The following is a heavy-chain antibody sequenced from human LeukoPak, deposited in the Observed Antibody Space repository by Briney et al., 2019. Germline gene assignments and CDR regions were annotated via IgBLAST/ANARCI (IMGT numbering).Heavy chain of an antibody. CDR3: ARDQPIDY. CDR2: ISSSSNTI. J-gene: IGHJ4*02. D-gene: IGHD2-2*01. V-gene: IGHV3-48*02. Sequence: GGSLRLSCAASGFMFSIYNMNWVRQAPGKGLEWVSNISSSSNTIYYADSVEGRFTISRDNAKNSLYLQMNSLRDEDTAVYYCARDQPIDYWGQGTLVTVSS. CDR1: GFMFSIYN.